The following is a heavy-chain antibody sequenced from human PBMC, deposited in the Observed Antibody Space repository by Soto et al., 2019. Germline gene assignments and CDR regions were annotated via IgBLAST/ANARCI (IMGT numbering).Heavy chain of an antibody. V-gene: IGHV1-18*01. CDR2: INIYSGDA. Sequence: QVRLEQSRPEVKKTGASVRVSCKASGYTFTSYGISWVRQAPGQGLEWMGWINIYSGDANYAQRFQDRVNMTRDTSTNTVYMEMRSLRSDDTAVYYCARALYYYDNSGLAYWGQGTLVTVSS. J-gene: IGHJ4*02. CDR1: GYTFTSYG. D-gene: IGHD3-22*01. CDR3: ARALYYYDNSGLAY.